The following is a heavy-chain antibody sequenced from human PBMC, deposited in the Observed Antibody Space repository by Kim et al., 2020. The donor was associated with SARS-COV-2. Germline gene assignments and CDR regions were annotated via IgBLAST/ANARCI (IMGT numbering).Heavy chain of an antibody. CDR1: GFTFSSYG. D-gene: IGHD5-12*01. Sequence: GESLKISCAASGFTFSSYGMHWVRQAPGKGLEWEAVISYDGSNKYYADSVKGRFTISRDNSKNTLYLQMNSLRAEDTAVYYCARDTLPGRDGYNPVDYWGQGTLVTVSS. CDR2: ISYDGSNK. CDR3: ARDTLPGRDGYNPVDY. J-gene: IGHJ4*02. V-gene: IGHV3-33*05.